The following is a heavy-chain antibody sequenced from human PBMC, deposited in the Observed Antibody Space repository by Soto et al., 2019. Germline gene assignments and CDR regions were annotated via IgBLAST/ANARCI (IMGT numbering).Heavy chain of an antibody. J-gene: IGHJ5*02. D-gene: IGHD5-18*01. CDR2: INPNSGGT. CDR1: GYTFTGYY. Sequence: ASVKVSCKASGYTFTGYYMHWVRRAPGQGLEWMGWINPNSGGTNYAQKFQGRVTMTRDTSISTAYMELSRLRSDDTAVYYCARFPSGYSYGYWFDPWGQGTLVTVSS. CDR3: ARFPSGYSYGYWFDP. V-gene: IGHV1-2*02.